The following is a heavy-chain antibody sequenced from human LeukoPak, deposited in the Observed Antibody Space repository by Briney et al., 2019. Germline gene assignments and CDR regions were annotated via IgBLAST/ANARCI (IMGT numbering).Heavy chain of an antibody. CDR1: VHHNQRGYH. J-gene: IGHJ5*02. Sequence: PSETLSLTCAVWVHHNQRGYHWGGTGPPPGEGVEWIGSIYHSGSTYYNPSLKSRVTISVDTSKNQFSLKLSSVTAADTAVYYCARTRSTSWFDPWGQGTLVTVSS. V-gene: IGHV4-38-2*01. CDR3: ARTRSTSWFDP. D-gene: IGHD2-2*01. CDR2: IYHSGST.